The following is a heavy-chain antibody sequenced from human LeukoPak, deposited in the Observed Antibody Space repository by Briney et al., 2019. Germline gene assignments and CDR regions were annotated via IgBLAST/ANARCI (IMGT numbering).Heavy chain of an antibody. J-gene: IGHJ5*02. V-gene: IGHV1-2*02. D-gene: IGHD6-19*01. CDR3: AGTSGGGWFDP. Sequence: ASVKVSCKASGYTFTGYYMRWVRRAPGQGLEWMGWINPNSGGTNYAQKFQGRVTMTRDTSISTAYMELSRLRSDDTAVYYCAGTSGGGWFDPWGQGTLVTVSS. CDR1: GYTFTGYY. CDR2: INPNSGGT.